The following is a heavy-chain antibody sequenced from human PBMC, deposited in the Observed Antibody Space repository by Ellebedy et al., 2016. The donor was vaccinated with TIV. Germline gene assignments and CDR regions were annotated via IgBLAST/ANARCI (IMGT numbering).Heavy chain of an antibody. D-gene: IGHD3-22*01. J-gene: IGHJ6*02. Sequence: ASVKVSCKASGYTFTSYDINWVRQATGQGLEWMGWISAYNGNANYAQKLQGRVTMTTDTSTSTAYMELSSLRSEDTAVYYCATERAYAYDSTDPYYYYGMDVWGQGTTVTVSS. CDR1: GYTFTSYD. V-gene: IGHV1-18*01. CDR2: ISAYNGNA. CDR3: ATERAYAYDSTDPYYYYGMDV.